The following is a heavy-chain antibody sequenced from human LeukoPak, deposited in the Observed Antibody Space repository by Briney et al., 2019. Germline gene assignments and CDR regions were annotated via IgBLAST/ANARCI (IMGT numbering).Heavy chain of an antibody. CDR2: MNPNGGNT. D-gene: IGHD2-2*01. CDR1: GYTFTSYD. Sequence: ASVKVSCKASGYTFTSYDINWVRQATGQGLEWMGWMNPNGGNTGYAQKFQGRVTMTRNTSISTAYMELGSLRSEDTAVYYCARATQYCSSTSCTPEFDYWGQGTLVTVSS. J-gene: IGHJ4*02. V-gene: IGHV1-8*01. CDR3: ARATQYCSSTSCTPEFDY.